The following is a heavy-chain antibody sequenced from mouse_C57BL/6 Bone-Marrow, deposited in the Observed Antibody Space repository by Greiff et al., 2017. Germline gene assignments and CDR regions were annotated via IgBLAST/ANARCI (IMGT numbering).Heavy chain of an antibody. CDR3: ARHEVDYYGSSYGYFDV. D-gene: IGHD1-1*01. Sequence: VQLQQSGAELVKPGASVKLSCKASGYTFTEYTIHWVKQRSGQGLEWIGWFYPGSGSIKYNEKFKDKATLTADKSSSTVYMELSRLTSEDSAVYFCARHEVDYYGSSYGYFDVWGTGTTVTVSS. V-gene: IGHV1-62-2*01. CDR1: GYTFTEYT. J-gene: IGHJ1*03. CDR2: FYPGSGSI.